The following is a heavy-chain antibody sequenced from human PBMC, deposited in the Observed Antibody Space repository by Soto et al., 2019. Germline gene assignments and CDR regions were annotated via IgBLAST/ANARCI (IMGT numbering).Heavy chain of an antibody. CDR3: ARRWGDAFDI. CDR1: GVSITSSSYY. Sequence: SETLSLTCTVSGVSITSSSYYWGWIRQPPGKGLEWIGNIYYSGSTYYNPSLKSRVTISVDTSKNQFSLKLSSVTAADTAVYYCARRWGDAFDIWGQGTMDTVSS. J-gene: IGHJ3*02. D-gene: IGHD3-16*01. V-gene: IGHV4-39*01. CDR2: IYYSGST.